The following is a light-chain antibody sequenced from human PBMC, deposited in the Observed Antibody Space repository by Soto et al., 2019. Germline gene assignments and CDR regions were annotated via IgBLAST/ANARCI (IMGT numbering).Light chain of an antibody. J-gene: IGKJ1*01. V-gene: IGKV3-15*01. CDR2: DTS. CDR1: QSIGNK. CDR3: QQYNTWRSIT. Sequence: EIVMTQSPATLSLSPGGITTLSCGSSQSIGNKLAWYQHKPGQAPRVLIYDTSTRAAGIPARFSGSGSETNFTLTIITLQSEDFAVYYCQQYNTWRSITFGQGTKVDI.